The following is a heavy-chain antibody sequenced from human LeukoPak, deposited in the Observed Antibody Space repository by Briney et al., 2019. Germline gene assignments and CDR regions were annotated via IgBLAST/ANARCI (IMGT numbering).Heavy chain of an antibody. D-gene: IGHD1-26*01. CDR3: ARRGRHDFQDYYYNGMDV. CDR2: IWYDGRNK. V-gene: IGHV3-33*01. CDR1: GFTFSSYG. J-gene: IGHJ6*02. Sequence: PGGSLRLSCAASGFTFSSYGMHWVRQAPGKGLEWVAVIWYDGRNKYYADSVKGRFPISRDNSKNTLYLKMNSLRAEDTAVYYCARRGRHDFQDYYYNGMDVWGQGTTVTVSS.